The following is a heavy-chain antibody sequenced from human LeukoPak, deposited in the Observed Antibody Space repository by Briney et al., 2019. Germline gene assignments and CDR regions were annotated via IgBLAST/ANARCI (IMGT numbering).Heavy chain of an antibody. CDR3: ARDPGYCSGGSCYTPVDAFDI. CDR2: ISSSSSYI. V-gene: IGHV3-21*01. CDR1: GFTFSSYS. J-gene: IGHJ3*02. D-gene: IGHD2-15*01. Sequence: PGGSLRLSCAASGFTFSSYSMKWVRQGPGKGLEWVSSISSSSSYIYYADSVKGRFTISRDNAKNSLYLQMNSLRAEDTAVYYCARDPGYCSGGSCYTPVDAFDIWGQGTMVTVSS.